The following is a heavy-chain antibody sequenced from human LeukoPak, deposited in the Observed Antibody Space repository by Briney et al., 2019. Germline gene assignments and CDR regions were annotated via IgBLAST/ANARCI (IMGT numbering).Heavy chain of an antibody. CDR1: GYSISSGYY. J-gene: IGHJ4*02. D-gene: IGHD1-26*01. CDR2: IYHSGST. Sequence: SETLSLTCTVSGYSISSGYYWGWIRQPPGKGLEWIGSIYHSGSTYYNPSLKSRVTISVDTSKNQFSLKLSSVTAADTAVYYCARLVKSGSPYYFDYWGQGTLVTVSS. CDR3: ARLVKSGSPYYFDY. V-gene: IGHV4-38-2*02.